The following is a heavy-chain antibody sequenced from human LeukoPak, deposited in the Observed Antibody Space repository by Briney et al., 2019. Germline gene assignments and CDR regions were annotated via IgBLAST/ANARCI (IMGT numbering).Heavy chain of an antibody. CDR1: GGSFSGYY. D-gene: IGHD3-22*01. CDR2: ISYSGST. CDR3: ARGWDYYDSSGPRGFFWYFDL. J-gene: IGHJ2*01. Sequence: SETLSLTCAVHGGSFSGYYWNWIRQPPGKGLKWIGRISYSGSTYYNPSLKSRSVDTSKNQFSLKLTPVTAADTAVYYCARGWDYYDSSGPRGFFWYFDLWGRGTLVTVSS. V-gene: IGHV4-34*01.